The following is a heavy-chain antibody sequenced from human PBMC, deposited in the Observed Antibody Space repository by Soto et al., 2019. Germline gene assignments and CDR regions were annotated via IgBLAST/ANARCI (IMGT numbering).Heavy chain of an antibody. CDR1: YY. V-gene: IGHV4-34*01. J-gene: IGHJ4*02. CDR2: INHSGST. D-gene: IGHD3-22*01. Sequence: YYWSWIRQPPGKGLEWIGEINHSGSTNYNPSLKSRVTISVDTSKNQFSLKLSSVTAADTAVYYCARQGYYDSSGYFSFAYWGQGTLVTVSS. CDR3: ARQGYYDSSGYFSFAY.